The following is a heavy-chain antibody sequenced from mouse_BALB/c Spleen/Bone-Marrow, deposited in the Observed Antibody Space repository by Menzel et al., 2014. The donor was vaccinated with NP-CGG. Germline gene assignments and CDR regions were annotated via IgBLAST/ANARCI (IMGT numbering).Heavy chain of an antibody. J-gene: IGHJ4*01. CDR1: GYTFTSYY. V-gene: IGHV1S56*01. CDR2: IYPGDGST. CDR3: ARGGGMDY. Sequence: QVQLQQSGPELVKPGASVKMSCKASGYTFTSYYIHWVKQRPGQGLEWIGWIYPGDGSTKYNEKFKGKTTLTADKSSSTANMLLSSLTSEDSAIYFCARGGGMDYWSQGTSVTVSS.